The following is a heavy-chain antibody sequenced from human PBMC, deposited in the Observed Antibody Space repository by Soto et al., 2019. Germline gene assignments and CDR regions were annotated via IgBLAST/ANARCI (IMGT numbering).Heavy chain of an antibody. CDR2: IIPVFGTA. CDR3: SRGGSGYVWFNEY. Sequence: QEQLVQSGAEVKKSGSSVKVSCKDTGGLFSSYAVSWVRQATGQGLEWMGGIIPVFGTAYYAQKFQGRVTITADESTNTAYMELSSLRSEDTAMYYCSRGGSGYVWFNEYWGQGTLVAVSP. CDR1: GGLFSSYA. V-gene: IGHV1-69*01. D-gene: IGHD3-22*01. J-gene: IGHJ4*02.